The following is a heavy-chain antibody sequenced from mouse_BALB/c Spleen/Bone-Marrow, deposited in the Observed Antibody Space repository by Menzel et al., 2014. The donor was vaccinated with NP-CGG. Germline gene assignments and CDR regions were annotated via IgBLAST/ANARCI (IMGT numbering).Heavy chain of an antibody. CDR1: GYTFTDYY. Sequence: LKECGPELVKPGASVKISCKASGYTFTDYYINWVKQKPGQGLEWIGWIYPGSGNTKYNEKFKGKATLTVDTSSSTAYMQLSSLTSEDTAVYFCARSAYYGNYGGYWGQGTTLTVSS. J-gene: IGHJ2*01. CDR3: ARSAYYGNYGGY. D-gene: IGHD2-10*01. V-gene: IGHV1-84*02. CDR2: IYPGSGNT.